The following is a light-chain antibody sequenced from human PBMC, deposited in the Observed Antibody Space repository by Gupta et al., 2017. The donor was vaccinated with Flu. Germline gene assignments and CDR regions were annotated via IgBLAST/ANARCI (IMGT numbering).Light chain of an antibody. CDR3: SSYTTRSTLV. J-gene: IGLJ2*01. V-gene: IGLV2-14*01. CDR2: KVS. Sequence: QSALTQPASVSGSPGQSITISCTGTSSDVGGYDYVSWYQHHPGKAPKLIIYKVSKRPAGVSSRFSGSKSGNTASLTISGLQAEEEADYYCSSYTTRSTLVFGGGTKLTVL. CDR1: SSDVGGYDY.